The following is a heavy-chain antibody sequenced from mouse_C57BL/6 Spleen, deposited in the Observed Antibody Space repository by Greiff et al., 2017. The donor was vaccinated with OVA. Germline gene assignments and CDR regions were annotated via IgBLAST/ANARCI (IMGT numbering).Heavy chain of an antibody. J-gene: IGHJ2*01. CDR1: GFTFSSYT. D-gene: IGHD4-1*01. CDR2: ISGGGGNT. CDR3: ARLELGRGAHYFDY. Sequence: DVMLVESGGGLVKPGGSLKLSCAASGFTFSSYTMSWVRQTPEKRLEWVATISGGGGNTYYPDSVKGRFTISRDNAKNTLYLQMSSLRSEDTALYYCARLELGRGAHYFDYWGQGTTLTVSS. V-gene: IGHV5-9*01.